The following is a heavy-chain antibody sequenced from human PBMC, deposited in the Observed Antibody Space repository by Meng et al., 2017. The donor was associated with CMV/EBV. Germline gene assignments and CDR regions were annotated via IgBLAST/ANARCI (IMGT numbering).Heavy chain of an antibody. CDR1: GYSFTSYW. Sequence: VSCKGSGYSFTSYWIVWVLQMPGKGLEWMGIIYPGDSDTRYSPSFQGQVTISADKSISTAYLQWSSLKASDTAMYYCARSDCSSTSCYWFDPWGQGTLVTVSS. CDR2: IYPGDSDT. J-gene: IGHJ5*02. CDR3: ARSDCSSTSCYWFDP. V-gene: IGHV5-51*01. D-gene: IGHD2-2*01.